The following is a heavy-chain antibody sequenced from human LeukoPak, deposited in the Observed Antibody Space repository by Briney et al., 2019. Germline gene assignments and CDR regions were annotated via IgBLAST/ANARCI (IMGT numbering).Heavy chain of an antibody. CDR3: AGLPFGGVIVKYNWFDP. D-gene: IGHD3-16*02. J-gene: IGHJ5*02. CDR1: GFTFSSYS. CDR2: ISSSSSYI. Sequence: GGSQRLSCAASGFTFSSYSMNWVRQAPGKGLEWVSSISSSSSYIYYADSVKGRFTISRDNAKNSLYLQMNSLRAEDTAVYYCAGLPFGGVIVKYNWFDPWGQGTLVTVSS. V-gene: IGHV3-21*01.